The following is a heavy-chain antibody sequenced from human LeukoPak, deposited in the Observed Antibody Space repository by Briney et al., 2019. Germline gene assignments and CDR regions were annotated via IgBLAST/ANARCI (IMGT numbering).Heavy chain of an antibody. J-gene: IGHJ3*02. V-gene: IGHV4-34*01. CDR2: INHSGST. Sequence: SETLSLTCAVYGGSFSGYYWSWIRQPPGKGLEWIGEINHSGSTNYNPSLKSRVTISVDTSKNQFSLKLSSVTAADTAVYYCARGTPKIHCSGGSCYSEGVAFDIWGQGTMVTVSS. CDR1: GGSFSGYY. D-gene: IGHD2-15*01. CDR3: ARGTPKIHCSGGSCYSEGVAFDI.